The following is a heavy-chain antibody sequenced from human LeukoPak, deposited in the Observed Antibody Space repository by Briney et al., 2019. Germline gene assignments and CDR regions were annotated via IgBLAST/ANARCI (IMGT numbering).Heavy chain of an antibody. CDR3: ANYYDSSGIDY. V-gene: IGHV3-23*01. D-gene: IGHD3-22*01. J-gene: IGHJ4*02. CDR1: GFTFSNYA. Sequence: PGGSLRLSCAASGFTFSNYAMSWVRQAPGKGLEWVSAISGSGGSTYYADSVKGRFTISRDNSKNTLYLQMNSLRADDTAVYYCANYYDSSGIDYWGQGTLVTVSS. CDR2: ISGSGGST.